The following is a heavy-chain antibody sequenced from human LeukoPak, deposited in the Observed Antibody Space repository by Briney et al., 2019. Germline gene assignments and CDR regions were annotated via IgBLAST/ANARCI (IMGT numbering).Heavy chain of an antibody. CDR2: LSYSGTS. J-gene: IGHJ2*01. V-gene: IGHV4-59*08. CDR3: ARMQGPRYFDL. CDR1: GDSITSYY. Sequence: SETLSLTCTVSGDSITSYYWSWIRQPPGKGLEWIGFLSYSGTSNYNPSLKSRVTISLDTSKNQVSLKLRSVTAADTAVYYCARMQGPRYFDLWGRGTLVTVSS.